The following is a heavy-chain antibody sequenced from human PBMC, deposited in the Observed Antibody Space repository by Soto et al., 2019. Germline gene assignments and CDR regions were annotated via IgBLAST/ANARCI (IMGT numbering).Heavy chain of an antibody. CDR1: GGSISSSSYY. D-gene: IGHD2-21*01. Sequence: SETLSLTCTVSGGSISSSSYYWGWIRQPPGKGLEWIGSIYYSGSTYYNPSLKSRVTISVDTSKNQFSLKLSSVTAADTAVYYCARHAPPLAYWGQGTLVTVSS. CDR2: IYYSGST. CDR3: ARHAPPLAY. V-gene: IGHV4-39*01. J-gene: IGHJ4*02.